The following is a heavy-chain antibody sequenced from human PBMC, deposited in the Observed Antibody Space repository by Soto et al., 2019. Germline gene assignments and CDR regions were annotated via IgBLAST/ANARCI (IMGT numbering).Heavy chain of an antibody. CDR1: GFTFSSYG. CDR2: ISYDGSNK. CDR3: AKGKVYDFWSGSEGTSFDY. Sequence: GGSLRLSCASSGFTFSSYGMHWVRQAPGKGLEWVAVISYDGSNKYYADSVKGRFTISRDNSKNTLYLQMNSLRAEDTAVYYCAKGKVYDFWSGSEGTSFDYWGQGTLVTVSS. D-gene: IGHD3-3*01. V-gene: IGHV3-30*18. J-gene: IGHJ4*02.